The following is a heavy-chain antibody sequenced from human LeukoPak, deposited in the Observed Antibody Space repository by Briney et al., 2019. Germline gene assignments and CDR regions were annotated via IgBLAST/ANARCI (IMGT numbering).Heavy chain of an antibody. CDR2: MSPNSGDT. Sequence: ASVKVSCKASGYTFTSYDFNWVRHVTGQRPEWMGWMSPNSGDTGYAQKFQDRVTMTRNTSISTAYMELSSLRSDDTAVYYCARGPPNWGYDYWGPGTLVTGSS. V-gene: IGHV1-8*01. D-gene: IGHD7-27*01. CDR3: ARGPPNWGYDY. CDR1: GYTFTSYD. J-gene: IGHJ4*02.